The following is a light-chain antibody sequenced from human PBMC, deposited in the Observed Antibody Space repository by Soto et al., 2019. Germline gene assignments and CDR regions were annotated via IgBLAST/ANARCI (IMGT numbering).Light chain of an antibody. CDR3: QQYKGT. CDR2: DAS. Sequence: TMTCRASQSVGRWLAWYQQKPGAAPKLLIFDASSLQSGVPSRFSGSGSGTEFTLSISNLQSDDFATYYCQQYKGTFGQGTKVDIK. J-gene: IGKJ1*01. V-gene: IGKV1-5*01. CDR1: QSVGRW.